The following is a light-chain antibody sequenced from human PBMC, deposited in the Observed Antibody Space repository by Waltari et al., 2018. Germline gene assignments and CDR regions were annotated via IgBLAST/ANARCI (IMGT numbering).Light chain of an antibody. V-gene: IGKV3D-15*01. CDR1: QSVYSN. Sequence: EIVMTQSPATLSVSPGERATLSCRASQSVYSNLAWYQQKPGHAPRLLIYDASTRATGIPARFTGSGYGTEFTLTISSLQSEDSAVYSCQQYNRWPPITFGQGTRLEIK. CDR3: QQYNRWPPIT. J-gene: IGKJ5*01. CDR2: DAS.